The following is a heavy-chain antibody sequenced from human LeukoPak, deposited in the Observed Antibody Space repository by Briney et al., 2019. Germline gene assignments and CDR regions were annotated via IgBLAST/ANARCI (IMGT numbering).Heavy chain of an antibody. CDR1: GGSFSGYY. Sequence: PSETLSLTCAVYGGSFSGYYWSWIRQPPGKGLEWIGEINHSGRTKYNPSLKSRLTMSEDTSKNQFSLNLSSVTAADTAVYYCARFSSIAAAFDYWGLGTLVTVSS. D-gene: IGHD6-13*01. V-gene: IGHV4-34*10. CDR2: INHSGRT. J-gene: IGHJ4*02. CDR3: ARFSSIAAAFDY.